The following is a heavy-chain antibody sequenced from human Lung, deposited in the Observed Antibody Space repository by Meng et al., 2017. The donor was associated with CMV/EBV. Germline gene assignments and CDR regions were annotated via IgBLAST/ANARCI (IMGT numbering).Heavy chain of an antibody. CDR2: INHSGST. D-gene: IGHD6-19*01. V-gene: IGHV4-34*01. J-gene: IGHJ4*02. CDR1: GGSFSDYY. CDR3: ARVQWLAYYFDS. Sequence: LXCGVYGGSFSDYYWSWIRQPPGKGLEWIGEINHSGSTNYNPSLKSRLTVSIDTSSDQFPLRLTSVTAADTAVYYCARVQWLAYYFDSWGQGTLVTVSS.